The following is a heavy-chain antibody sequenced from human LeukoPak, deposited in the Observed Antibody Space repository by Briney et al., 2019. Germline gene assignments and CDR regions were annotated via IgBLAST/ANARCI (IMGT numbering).Heavy chain of an antibody. CDR3: AKDTAGYDYYGSGSDYGMDV. CDR1: GFTSDDYA. D-gene: IGHD3-10*01. V-gene: IGHV3-43*02. Sequence: GGSLRLTCAASGFTSDDYAMQWVRQAPGEGLEWVFLISGGGGSTYYTDSMKGRVTISRDNSKNSLYLQMNSLRTEDTALYYCAKDTAGYDYYGSGSDYGMDVWGQGTTVTVSS. CDR2: ISGGGGST. J-gene: IGHJ6*02.